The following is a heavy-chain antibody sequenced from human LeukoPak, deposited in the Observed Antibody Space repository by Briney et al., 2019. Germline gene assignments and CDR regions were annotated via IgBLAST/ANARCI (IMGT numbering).Heavy chain of an antibody. D-gene: IGHD3-10*01. J-gene: IGHJ4*02. V-gene: IGHV4-38-2*02. Sequence: SETLSLTCTVSGYSISSGYYWGWIRQPPGKGLEWIGSIYHSGSTYYNPSLKSRVTISVDTSKNQFSLKLSSVTAADTAVYYCARGEGSSSFFDYWGQGTLVTVSS. CDR3: ARGEGSSSFFDY. CDR1: GYSISSGYY. CDR2: IYHSGST.